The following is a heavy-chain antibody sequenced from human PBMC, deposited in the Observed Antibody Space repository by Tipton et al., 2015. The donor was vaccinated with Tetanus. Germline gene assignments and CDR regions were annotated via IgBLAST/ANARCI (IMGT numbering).Heavy chain of an antibody. CDR3: AKGTGYYGMDV. CDR2: ISWNSGTI. D-gene: IGHD2-8*02. J-gene: IGHJ6*02. Sequence: SLRLSCAVSGFTVSSNYMSWVRQAPGKGLEWVSGISWNSGTIGYADSVKGRFTISRDNAKNSLYLQMNSLRAEDTALYYCAKGTGYYGMDVWGQGTTVTVSS. CDR1: GFTVSSNY. V-gene: IGHV3-9*01.